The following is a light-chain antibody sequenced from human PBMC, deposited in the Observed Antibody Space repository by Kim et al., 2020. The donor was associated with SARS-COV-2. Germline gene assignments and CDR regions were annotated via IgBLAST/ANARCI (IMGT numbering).Light chain of an antibody. CDR3: QQYGSSSLT. CDR2: GAS. V-gene: IGKV3-20*01. J-gene: IGKJ4*01. CDR1: QSVSSSN. Sequence: EIVLTQSPGPLSLSPGERATLSCRASQSVSSSNLAWYQQRPGQAPRLLIYGASSRATGIPDRFSGSGSGTDFTLTISRLEPEDFAVYYCQQYGSSSLTFGGGTKVDIK.